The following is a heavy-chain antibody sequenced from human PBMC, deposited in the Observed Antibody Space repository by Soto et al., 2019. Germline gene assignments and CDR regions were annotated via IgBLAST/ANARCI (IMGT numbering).Heavy chain of an antibody. D-gene: IGHD5-18*01. CDR3: ARRDDSETFDI. CDR1: GLSVSSNY. Sequence: GSLRLSCAAYGLSVSSNYMTWVRQAPGKGLEWVSIIYRGGGTYHADTVKGRSIISRDESQNTVYLQMNSLTAGDTAVYYCARRDDSETFDIWGQGTMVTVSS. CDR2: IYRGGGT. J-gene: IGHJ3*02. V-gene: IGHV3-53*01.